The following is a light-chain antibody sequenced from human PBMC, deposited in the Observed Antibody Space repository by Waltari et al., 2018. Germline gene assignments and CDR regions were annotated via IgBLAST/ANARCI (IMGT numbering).Light chain of an antibody. CDR2: DSN. V-gene: IGKV3-15*01. CDR1: QSVSDK. CDR3: QQYHSWPPLT. J-gene: IGKJ4*01. Sequence: EIVMTQSPATLSVSPGKRVTLSCRASQSVSDKLGWYQQKPGQAPRILIYDSNIRATGIPVRFSGSGSGTEFTLTISSLQSEDSAVYYCQQYHSWPPLTFGGGTKVEI.